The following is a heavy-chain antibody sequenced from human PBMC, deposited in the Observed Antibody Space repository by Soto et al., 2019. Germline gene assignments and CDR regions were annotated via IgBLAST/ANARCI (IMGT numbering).Heavy chain of an antibody. CDR1: GFTFSSYA. D-gene: IGHD4-4*01. CDR3: MGMTTVYVYYYYGMDV. Sequence: EVQLLESGGGLVQPGGSLRLSCAASGFTFSSYAMSWVRQAPGKGLEWVSAISGSGGSTYYADSVKGRFTISRDNSKNTLDLQMNSLRAEDTAVYYCMGMTTVYVYYYYGMDVWGQGTTVTVSS. J-gene: IGHJ6*02. CDR2: ISGSGGST. V-gene: IGHV3-23*01.